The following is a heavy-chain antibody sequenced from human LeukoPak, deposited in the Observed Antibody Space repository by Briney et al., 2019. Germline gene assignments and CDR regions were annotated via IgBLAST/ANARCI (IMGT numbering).Heavy chain of an antibody. CDR1: GASVSSSH. Sequence: SETLSLTCVVSGASVSSSHWNWIRQLPGKGLEWIGCLSYTGKTDYNPSLTSRVTISLDTSKNQVSLKLRSVTAADTAVYYCARGSGWCSSSTCYSFDYWGQGSLVTVSS. CDR3: ARGSGWCSSSTCYSFDY. V-gene: IGHV4-59*02. D-gene: IGHD2-2*01. CDR2: LSYTGKT. J-gene: IGHJ4*02.